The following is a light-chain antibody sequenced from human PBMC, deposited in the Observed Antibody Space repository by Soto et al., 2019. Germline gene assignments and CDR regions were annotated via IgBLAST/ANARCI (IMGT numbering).Light chain of an antibody. J-gene: IGKJ1*01. CDR2: AAS. CDR1: QTVKTN. V-gene: IGKV3-15*01. Sequence: EIVMTQSPATLSLSPGEGATLSCRASQTVKTNLDWYQHKPGQAPRLLIYAASTRATGVPDRFSGSGSGTEFTLTISSLQSEDFAVYYCLQYNNWPPLTFGQGTKV. CDR3: LQYNNWPPLT.